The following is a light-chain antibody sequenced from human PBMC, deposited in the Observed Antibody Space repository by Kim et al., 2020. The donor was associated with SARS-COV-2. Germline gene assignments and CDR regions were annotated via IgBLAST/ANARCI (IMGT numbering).Light chain of an antibody. CDR3: QQSYSTPPVT. CDR1: QSISSY. CDR2: AAS. V-gene: IGKV1-39*01. Sequence: SVGDRVTSTCRASQSISSYLNWYQQKPGKAPKLLIYAASSLQSGVPSRFSGSGSGTYFTLTISSLQPEDFASYYCQQSYSTPPVTFGQGTRLEIK. J-gene: IGKJ5*01.